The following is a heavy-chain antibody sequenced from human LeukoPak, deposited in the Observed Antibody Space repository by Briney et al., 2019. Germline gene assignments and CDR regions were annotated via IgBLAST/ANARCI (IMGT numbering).Heavy chain of an antibody. J-gene: IGHJ6*02. D-gene: IGHD1-26*01. CDR2: ISGVASDI. Sequence: PAGSLRLSCAASGFTFSDYYMTWIRQAPRKGLEWVSYISGVASDIDYGDSVKGRFTISRDNAKNSVYLQMNSLRAEDTAVYYCARGGALGMDVWGQGTTVTVSS. CDR3: ARGGALGMDV. CDR1: GFTFSDYY. V-gene: IGHV3-11*01.